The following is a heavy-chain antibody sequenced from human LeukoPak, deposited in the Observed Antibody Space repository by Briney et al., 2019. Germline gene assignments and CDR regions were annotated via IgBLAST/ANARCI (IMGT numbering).Heavy chain of an antibody. CDR1: GGSISSSSYY. J-gene: IGHJ6*04. Sequence: PSETLSLTCTVSGGSISSSSYYWGWIRQPPGKGLEWIGSIYYSGSTYYNPSLKSRVTISVDTSKNQFSLKLSSVTAADTAVYYCARIVVVPAANADELDVWGKGTAVTVSS. D-gene: IGHD2-2*01. CDR3: ARIVVVPAANADELDV. CDR2: IYYSGST. V-gene: IGHV4-39*01.